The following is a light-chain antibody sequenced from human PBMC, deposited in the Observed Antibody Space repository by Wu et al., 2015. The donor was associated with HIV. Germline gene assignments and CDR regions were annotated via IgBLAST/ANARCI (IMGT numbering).Light chain of an antibody. CDR3: QQYYSYPL. CDR1: QAISGY. CDR2: AAS. V-gene: IGKV1-8*01. J-gene: IGKJ4*01. Sequence: AIRVTQSPSSLSASTGDRVTITCRASQAISGYLAWYQQKPGKAPKLLIYAASSLQSGVPSRFSGNGSGTNFTLTISCLQSEDFATYYCQQYYSYPLFGGGTKVEIK.